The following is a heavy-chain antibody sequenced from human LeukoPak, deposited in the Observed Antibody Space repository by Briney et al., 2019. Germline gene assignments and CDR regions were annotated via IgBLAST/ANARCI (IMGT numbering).Heavy chain of an antibody. D-gene: IGHD2-15*01. Sequence: SETLSLTCTVSGGSISSGSYYWGWLRQPPGKGLEWIGYIYYSGSTNYNPSLKSRVTISVDTSKNQFSLKLSSVTAADTAVYYCARAPYCSGGSCYWFDPWGQGTLVTVSS. CDR3: ARAPYCSGGSCYWFDP. J-gene: IGHJ5*02. CDR1: GGSISSGSYY. V-gene: IGHV4-61*01. CDR2: IYYSGST.